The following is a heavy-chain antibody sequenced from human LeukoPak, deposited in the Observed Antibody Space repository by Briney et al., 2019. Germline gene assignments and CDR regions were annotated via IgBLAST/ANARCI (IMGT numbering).Heavy chain of an antibody. CDR1: GFTFSDYY. CDR2: ISSSGSTI. V-gene: IGHV3-11*01. Sequence: GGSLRLSCAASGFTFSDYYMSWIRQAPGKGLEGVSYISSSGSTIYYAASVDGRFTISRDNAKNSLYLQLNSLRAEDTALYYWARGRNYDISGYYSYYYYYMDVWGKGPTVTISS. J-gene: IGHJ6*03. D-gene: IGHD3-22*01. CDR3: ARGRNYDISGYYSYYYYYMDV.